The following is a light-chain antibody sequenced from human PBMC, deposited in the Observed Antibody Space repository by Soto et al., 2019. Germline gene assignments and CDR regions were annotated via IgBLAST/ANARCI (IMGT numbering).Light chain of an antibody. Sequence: DFVLTQTPLSLNVTLGQPASISCKSSQGLAHRDGNTYLSWLHQRPGQPPRLLIYMTSNRFSGVPERFSGSAAGTDFTLKISKVEAEDGGTDYYVEAALRPHAFGHGKKVEIK. CDR3: VEAALRPHA. CDR2: MTS. V-gene: IGKV2-24*01. J-gene: IGKJ1*01. CDR1: QGLAHRDGNTY.